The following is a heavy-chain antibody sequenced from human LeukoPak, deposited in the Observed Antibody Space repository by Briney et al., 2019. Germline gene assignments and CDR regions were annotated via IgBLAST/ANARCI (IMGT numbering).Heavy chain of an antibody. D-gene: IGHD3-9*01. CDR1: GFTFSSSA. Sequence: PGGSLRLSCAASGFTFSSSAMHWVRQAPGKGLEWVSGISWNSGSIGYADSVKGRFTISRDNAKNSLYLQMNSLRAEDTALYYCAKAPYYDILPYAFDIWGQGTMVTVSS. CDR3: AKAPYYDILPYAFDI. V-gene: IGHV3-9*01. CDR2: ISWNSGSI. J-gene: IGHJ3*02.